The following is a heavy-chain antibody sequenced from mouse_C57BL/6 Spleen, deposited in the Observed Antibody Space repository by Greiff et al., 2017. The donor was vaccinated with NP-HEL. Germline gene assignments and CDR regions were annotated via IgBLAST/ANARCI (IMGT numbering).Heavy chain of an antibody. J-gene: IGHJ1*03. Sequence: EVHLVESGGGLVQPGGSLSLSCAASGFTFTDYYMSWVRQPPGKALEWLGFIRNKANGYTTEYSASVKGRFTISRDNSQSILYLQMNALRAEDNATYYCASRGYFDVWGTGTTVTVSS. CDR1: GFTFTDYY. CDR2: IRNKANGYTT. V-gene: IGHV7-3*01. CDR3: ASRGYFDV.